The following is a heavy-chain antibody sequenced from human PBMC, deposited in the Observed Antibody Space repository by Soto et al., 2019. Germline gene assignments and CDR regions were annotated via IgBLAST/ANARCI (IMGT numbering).Heavy chain of an antibody. J-gene: IGHJ4*02. CDR2: IGTAGDT. D-gene: IGHD2-15*01. Sequence: GGSLRLSCAASGFTFSNYDMHWVRQVTGKCLEWVLIIGTAGDTYYPGSVKGRFTISRENAKNSLYLQMNSLRADDTAVYYCARGRLISLYYFDYWGQGTLVTVSS. CDR1: GFTFSNYD. CDR3: ARGRLISLYYFDY. V-gene: IGHV3-13*01.